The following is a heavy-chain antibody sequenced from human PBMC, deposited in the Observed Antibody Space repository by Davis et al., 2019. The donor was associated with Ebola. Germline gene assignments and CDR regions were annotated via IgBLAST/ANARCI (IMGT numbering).Heavy chain of an antibody. CDR2: ITNNGGST. CDR1: GFMFSSYA. D-gene: IGHD6-19*01. CDR3: AKAYHSSGWFGDWFDP. V-gene: IGHV3-64*04. J-gene: IGHJ5*02. Sequence: GESLKISCSVSGFMFSSYAMHWVRQAPGKGLQYVSGITNNGGSTYYADSVKGRFIISRDNSKNTLYLQMNSLRAEDTAVYYCAKAYHSSGWFGDWFDPWGQGTLVTVSS.